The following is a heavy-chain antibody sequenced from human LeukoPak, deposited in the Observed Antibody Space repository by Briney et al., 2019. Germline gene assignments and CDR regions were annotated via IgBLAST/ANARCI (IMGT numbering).Heavy chain of an antibody. D-gene: IGHD3-16*01. V-gene: IGHV3-53*01. Sequence: QPGGSLRLSCAASGFTVSSNYMSWVRQAPGKGLEWVSLIHSAGTTYYADSVKGRFTISRDNSKNTLYLQMHSLRPEDTAVYYCARDRGGDAFDIWGQGTMVIVSS. J-gene: IGHJ3*02. CDR2: IHSAGTT. CDR1: GFTVSSNY. CDR3: ARDRGGDAFDI.